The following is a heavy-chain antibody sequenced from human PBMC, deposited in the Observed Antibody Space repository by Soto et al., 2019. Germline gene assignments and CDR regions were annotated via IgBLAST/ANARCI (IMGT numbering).Heavy chain of an antibody. CDR2: IDSRSSIGYT. J-gene: IGHJ4*02. CDR3: ARKPRYCSSTSCYIFGY. V-gene: IGHV3-21*04. Sequence: GGSLRLSCGASGFNFSIYTMNWVRQAPGKGLEWVSSIDSRSSIGYTYYADSLKGRFTVSRDNAKNSLYLQMNSLKASDTAMYYCARKPRYCSSTSCYIFGYWGQGTLVTVSS. D-gene: IGHD2-2*02. CDR1: GFNFSIYT.